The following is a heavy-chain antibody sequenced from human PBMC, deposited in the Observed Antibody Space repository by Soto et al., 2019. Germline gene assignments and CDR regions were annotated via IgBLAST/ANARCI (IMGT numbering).Heavy chain of an antibody. V-gene: IGHV3-9*01. CDR1: GFDFDDHA. D-gene: IGHD3-3*01. J-gene: IGHJ4*01. CDR2: ISWNGAFI. CDR3: TSDVFRTIITVDF. Sequence: EVQLVESGGGLVQPGRSLRLSCVASGFDFDDHAMSWVRQAPGKGLEWVSGISWNGAFIGYANSVRGRFSISRDDAKNSLYLQMNSLRPEDTALYYCTSDVFRTIITVDFWGHGTLVTVSS.